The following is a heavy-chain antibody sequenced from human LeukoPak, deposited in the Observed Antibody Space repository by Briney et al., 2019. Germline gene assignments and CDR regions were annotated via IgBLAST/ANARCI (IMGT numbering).Heavy chain of an antibody. Sequence: SETLSLTCTVSGGSISSYYWSWIRQPPGKGLEWIGYIYYTGSTNYNPSLKSRVAISVDTSKNQFSLNLSSVTAADTAVYYCARHSYAGSQYYFDYWGQGALVTVSS. CDR2: IYYTGST. CDR3: ARHSYAGSQYYFDY. J-gene: IGHJ4*02. CDR1: GGSISSYY. V-gene: IGHV4-59*08. D-gene: IGHD2-8*01.